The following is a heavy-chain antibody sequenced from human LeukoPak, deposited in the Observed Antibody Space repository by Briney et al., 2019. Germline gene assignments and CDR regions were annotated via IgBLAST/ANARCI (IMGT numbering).Heavy chain of an antibody. J-gene: IGHJ5*02. D-gene: IGHD5-24*01. CDR2: MNPNSGNT. CDR1: GYTFTSYD. V-gene: IGHV1-8*01. CDR3: ARGKFKRWQKLLRLDCFAP. Sequence: ASVKVSCKASGYTFTSYDINWVRQATGQGLEWMGWMNPNSGNTGYAQKFQGRVTMTRNTSISTAYMELSSLRSEDTAVYYCARGKFKRWQKLLRLDCFAPGGREPLVTVSS.